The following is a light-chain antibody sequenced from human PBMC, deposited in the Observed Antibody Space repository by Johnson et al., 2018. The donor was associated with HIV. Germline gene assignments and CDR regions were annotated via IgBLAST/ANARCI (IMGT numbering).Light chain of an antibody. V-gene: IGLV1-51*01. CDR1: SSNIGRNY. J-gene: IGLJ1*01. CDR2: DNN. Sequence: QLVLTQPPSVSAAPGQKVTISCSGSSSNIGRNYVSWYQQLPGTAPKLLIFDNNKRPSGIPDRFSGSKSGTSATLAITGLQTGDEADYYCGTWDTSLTTGGVFGTGTKVTVL. CDR3: GTWDTSLTTGGV.